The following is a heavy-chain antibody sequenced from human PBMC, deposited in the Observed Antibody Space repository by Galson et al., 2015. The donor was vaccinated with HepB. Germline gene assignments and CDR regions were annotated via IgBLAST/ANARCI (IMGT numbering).Heavy chain of an antibody. J-gene: IGHJ3*02. Sequence: SVKVSCKASGFAFTDYYIHWVRQAPGQGLEWMGWINPNSGGTNYAQKFQGRVTMTRDTSTSTGYMELRRLRSEDTAVYYCARDRRVGATYHDAFDIWGQGTMVTVSS. CDR2: INPNSGGT. V-gene: IGHV1-2*02. D-gene: IGHD1-26*01. CDR1: GFAFTDYY. CDR3: ARDRRVGATYHDAFDI.